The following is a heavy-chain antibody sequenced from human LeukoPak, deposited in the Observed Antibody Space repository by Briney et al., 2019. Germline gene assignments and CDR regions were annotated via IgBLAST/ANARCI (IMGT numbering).Heavy chain of an antibody. D-gene: IGHD3-22*01. V-gene: IGHV3-33*01. CDR3: ARGTYYYDSSGYPYEY. CDR2: IWYDGSNK. Sequence: GGSLRLSCAASGFTFSSYGMHWVRQVPGKGLEWVAVIWYDGSNKYYADSVKGRFTISRDNSKNTLYLQMNSLRAEDTAVYYCARGTYYYDSSGYPYEYWGQGTLVTVSS. J-gene: IGHJ4*02. CDR1: GFTFSSYG.